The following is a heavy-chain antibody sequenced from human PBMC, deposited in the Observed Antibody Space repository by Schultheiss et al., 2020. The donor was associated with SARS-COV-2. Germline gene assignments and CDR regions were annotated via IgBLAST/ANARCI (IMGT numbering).Heavy chain of an antibody. CDR2: INPNSGGT. CDR1: GDTFSTYA. D-gene: IGHD3-3*01. Sequence: ASVKVSCKASGDTFSTYAISWVRQAPGQGLEWMGWINPNSGGTNYAQKFQGRVTMTRDTSISTAYMELSSLRSEDTAVYYCARGLEASGSFDIWGQGTLVTVSS. V-gene: IGHV1-8*01. CDR3: ARGLEASGSFDI. J-gene: IGHJ3*02.